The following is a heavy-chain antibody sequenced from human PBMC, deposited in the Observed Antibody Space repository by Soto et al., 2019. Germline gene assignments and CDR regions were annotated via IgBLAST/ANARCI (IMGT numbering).Heavy chain of an antibody. CDR2: IIPIFGTP. Sequence: QVQLVQSGAEVKKPGSSVMVSCKASGGTFSSYGISWVRQAPGQGLEWMGGIIPIFGTPNYAQKFQGRVTITADKSTSTAYMELYSLRSEDTAVYYCAADLRLGEWAYYGLDGWGQGTTVTVS. V-gene: IGHV1-69*06. J-gene: IGHJ6*02. D-gene: IGHD3-16*01. CDR1: GGTFSSYG. CDR3: AADLRLGEWAYYGLDG.